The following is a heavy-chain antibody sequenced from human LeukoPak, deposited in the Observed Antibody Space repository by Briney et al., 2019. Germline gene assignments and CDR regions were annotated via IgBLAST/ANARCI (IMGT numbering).Heavy chain of an antibody. J-gene: IGHJ4*02. D-gene: IGHD3-16*02. V-gene: IGHV1-18*01. CDR3: ARGGRRSGYTEFDY. CDR2: ISRYDGNT. Sequence: ASVKVSCKASGYTFTNYGISWVRQAPRQGLEWMGWISRYDGNTNYAQNLQGRVAMTTDTSTSTAYMEVRSLRSDDTAVYYCARGGRRSGYTEFDYWGQGTLVTVSS. CDR1: GYTFTNYG.